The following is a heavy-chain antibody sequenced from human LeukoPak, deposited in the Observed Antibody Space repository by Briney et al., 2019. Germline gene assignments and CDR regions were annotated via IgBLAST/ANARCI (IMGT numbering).Heavy chain of an antibody. Sequence: SQTLSLTCAISGDSVSSNSAAWNWTRQSPSRGLEWLGRTYYRSKWHNDYAVSVKSRITIIPDTSKNQFSLHLNSVTPEDTAVYYCASHSSSLDAFDIWGQGTMVTVSS. D-gene: IGHD6-13*01. CDR3: ASHSSSLDAFDI. CDR1: GDSVSSNSAA. CDR2: TYYRSKWHN. J-gene: IGHJ3*02. V-gene: IGHV6-1*01.